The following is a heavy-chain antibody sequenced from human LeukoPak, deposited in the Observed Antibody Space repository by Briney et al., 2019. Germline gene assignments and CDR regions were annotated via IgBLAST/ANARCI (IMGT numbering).Heavy chain of an antibody. CDR3: ARDTGKWELLFWFDP. CDR2: ISYDGSNK. D-gene: IGHD1-26*01. J-gene: IGHJ5*02. Sequence: GGSLRLSCAASGFTLSSYGMPWVRQAPGKGLEWVAVISYDGSNKYYADSVKGRFTISRDNSKNTLYLQMNSLRAEDTAVYYCARDTGKWELLFWFDPWGQGTLVTVSS. CDR1: GFTLSSYG. V-gene: IGHV3-30*03.